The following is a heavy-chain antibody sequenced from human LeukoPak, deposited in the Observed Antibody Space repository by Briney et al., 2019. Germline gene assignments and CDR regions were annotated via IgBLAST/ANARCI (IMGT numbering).Heavy chain of an antibody. J-gene: IGHJ4*02. CDR2: ISSSGGTI. D-gene: IGHD7-27*01. V-gene: IGHV3-48*03. CDR3: GRFTRSGDSVY. Sequence: TGGSLRLSCSASGFTFSSYEMNWVRQAPGKGLEWVSYISSSGGTIYYADSVKGRFAISRDNAENSLYLQMNSLKAEDTAVYYCGRFTRSGDSVYWGQGTLVTVSS. CDR1: GFTFSSYE.